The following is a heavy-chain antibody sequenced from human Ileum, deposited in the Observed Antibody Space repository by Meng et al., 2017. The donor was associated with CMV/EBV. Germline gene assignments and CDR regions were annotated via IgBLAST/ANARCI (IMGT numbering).Heavy chain of an antibody. Sequence: SGCTISIYARSCIRQAPGKGLKWVSAISGSGGSKYYANSGKGRFTISRDNSKNTLYLQMNSLRAEDTDVYYCAKTDIVVVPAAIHYWGQETLVTVSS. CDR2: ISGSGGSK. D-gene: IGHD2-2*02. CDR1: GCTISIYA. J-gene: IGHJ4*02. V-gene: IGHV3-23*01. CDR3: AKTDIVVVPAAIHY.